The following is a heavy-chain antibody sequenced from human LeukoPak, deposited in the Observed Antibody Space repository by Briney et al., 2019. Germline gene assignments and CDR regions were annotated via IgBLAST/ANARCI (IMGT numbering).Heavy chain of an antibody. D-gene: IGHD2-21*02. CDR1: GGSLSSYH. J-gene: IGHJ3*02. CDR2: IHTSGNT. Sequence: SETLSLTCTVSGGSLSSYHWNWIRQPAGKGLEWIGRIHTSGNTNFNPSLKSRVTLSVDKSNNQFSLKLSSVTAADTAVYYCARLDPCWGDRTDAFDIWGQGTMVTVSS. CDR3: ARLDPCWGDRTDAFDI. V-gene: IGHV4-4*07.